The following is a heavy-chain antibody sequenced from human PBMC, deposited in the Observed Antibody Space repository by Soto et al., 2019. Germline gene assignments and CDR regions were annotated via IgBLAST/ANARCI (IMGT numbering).Heavy chain of an antibody. CDR1: GFTFSSYE. V-gene: IGHV3-48*03. D-gene: IGHD6-13*01. Sequence: GSLRLSCAASGFTFSSYEMNLVRHAPGKGLEWVSYISSSGSTIYYADSAKGRFTISRDNAKNSLYLQMNGLRAEDTAVYYCARESRVSPDPWGQGTLVTVSS. J-gene: IGHJ5*02. CDR2: ISSSGSTI. CDR3: ARESRVSPDP.